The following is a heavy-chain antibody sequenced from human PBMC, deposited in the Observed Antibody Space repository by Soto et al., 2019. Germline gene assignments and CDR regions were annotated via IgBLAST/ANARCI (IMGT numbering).Heavy chain of an antibody. V-gene: IGHV4-4*07. CDR2: IFTTGST. CDR1: GGSITNHY. D-gene: IGHD1-1*01. Sequence: LSLTCTVSGGSITNHYWTWIRQPAGKGLEWIGRIFTTGSTNYNPSLKSRLTMSVDTSKNQFSLKLNSVTAADTALYFCARQTTFISSWFDYWGHGTLVTVSS. CDR3: ARQTTFISSWFDY. J-gene: IGHJ5*01.